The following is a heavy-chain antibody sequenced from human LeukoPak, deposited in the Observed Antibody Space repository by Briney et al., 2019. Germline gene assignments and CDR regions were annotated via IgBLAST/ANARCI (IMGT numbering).Heavy chain of an antibody. CDR1: GGSISSSTNW. CDR2: IYHSGGT. D-gene: IGHD2-8*01. Sequence: PSETLSLTCTVSGGSISSSTNWWSWVRQPPGKGLEWIGEIYHSGGTNYNPSLKSRITISVDKSQNQFSLKVNSLTAADTAVYYCATNGYYCMDVWGKGTTVTVSS. J-gene: IGHJ6*03. V-gene: IGHV4-4*02. CDR3: ATNGYYCMDV.